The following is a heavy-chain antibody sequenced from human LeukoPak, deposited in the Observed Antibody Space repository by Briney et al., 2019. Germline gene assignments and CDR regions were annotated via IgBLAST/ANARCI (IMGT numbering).Heavy chain of an antibody. J-gene: IGHJ5*02. Sequence: PSQTLSLTCAVSGGSISSSNWWSWVRQPPGKGLEWIGEIYHSGSTNYNPSLKSRVTISVDKSKNQFSLKLSSVTAADTAVYYCARGRSLFYYDSSGYSFDPWGQGTLVTVSS. V-gene: IGHV4-4*02. CDR1: GGSISSSNW. D-gene: IGHD3-22*01. CDR3: ARGRSLFYYDSSGYSFDP. CDR2: IYHSGST.